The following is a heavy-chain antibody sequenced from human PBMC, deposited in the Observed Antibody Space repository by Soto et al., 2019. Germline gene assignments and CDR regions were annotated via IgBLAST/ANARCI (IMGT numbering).Heavy chain of an antibody. CDR1: GFTFSSYA. CDR2: ISYDGSNK. Sequence: QVQLVESGGGVVQPGRSLRLSCAASGFTFSSYAMHWVRQAPGKGLEWVAVISYDGSNKYYADSVKGRFTISRDNSKNTLYLQMNSLRAEDTAVYYCARDSSGYGDYFDYWGQGTLVTVSS. V-gene: IGHV3-30-3*01. CDR3: ARDSSGYGDYFDY. D-gene: IGHD6-19*01. J-gene: IGHJ4*02.